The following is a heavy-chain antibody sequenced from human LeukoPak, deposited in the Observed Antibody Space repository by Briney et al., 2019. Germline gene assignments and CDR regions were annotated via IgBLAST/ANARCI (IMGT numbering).Heavy chain of an antibody. CDR2: IKSKTDGGTT. CDR3: AKRGDYGGNSGAFDI. Sequence: GGSLRLSCAASGFTFSNAWMSWVRQAPGKGLEWVGRIKSKTDGGTTDYAAPVKGRFTISRDDSENTLYLQMNSLKTEDTAVYYCAKRGDYGGNSGAFDIWGQGTMVTVSS. V-gene: IGHV3-15*01. CDR1: GFTFSNAW. J-gene: IGHJ3*02. D-gene: IGHD4-23*01.